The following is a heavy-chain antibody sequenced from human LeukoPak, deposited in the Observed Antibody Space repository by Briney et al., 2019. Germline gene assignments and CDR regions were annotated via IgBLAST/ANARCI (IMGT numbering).Heavy chain of an antibody. J-gene: IGHJ5*02. V-gene: IGHV5-51*01. CDR1: GYIFTSYW. CDR2: IYPGDSDT. D-gene: IGHD3-10*01. CDR3: ARQVITMVRGVDGNWFDH. Sequence: GESLKISCKGSGYIFTSYWIGWVRQMPGKGLEWMGIIYPGDSDTRYSPSFQGQVTISADKSISTAYLQWSSLKASDTAMYYCARQVITMVRGVDGNWFDHWGQGTLVTVSS.